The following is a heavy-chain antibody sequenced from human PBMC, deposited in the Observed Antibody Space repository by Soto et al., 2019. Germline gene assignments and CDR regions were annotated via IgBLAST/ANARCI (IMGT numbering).Heavy chain of an antibody. D-gene: IGHD6-13*01. CDR1: GYTFTSYG. J-gene: IGHJ3*02. CDR3: ARDIVAAGRKDAFDI. V-gene: IGHV1-18*01. CDR2: ISAYNGNT. Sequence: ASVKVSCKASGYTFTSYGISWVRQAPGQGFEWMGWISAYNGNTNYAQKLQGRVTITADESTSTAYMELSSLRSEDTAVYYCARDIVAAGRKDAFDIWGQGTMVTVSS.